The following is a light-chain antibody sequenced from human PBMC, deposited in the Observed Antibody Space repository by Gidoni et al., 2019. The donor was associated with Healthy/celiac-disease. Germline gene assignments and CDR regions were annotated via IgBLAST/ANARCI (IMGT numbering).Light chain of an antibody. Sequence: SYELTQPLSVSVALGQTARITCGGNNIGRTNVHGYQQKPGQAPVLVIYRDSNRPSGIPERFSGSNSGNTATLTISRAQAGDEADYYCQVWDSCTVGVFGGGTKLTVL. CDR3: QVWDSCTVGV. V-gene: IGLV3-9*01. CDR1: NIGRTN. CDR2: RDS. J-gene: IGLJ2*01.